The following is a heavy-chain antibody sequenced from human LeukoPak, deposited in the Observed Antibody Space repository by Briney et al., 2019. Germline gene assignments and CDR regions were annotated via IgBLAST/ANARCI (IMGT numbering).Heavy chain of an antibody. V-gene: IGHV4-59*01. D-gene: IGHD6-13*01. CDR1: GDSNSTYY. J-gene: IGHJ3*02. CDR3: AIGRWSSSWYGDAFDI. Sequence: SETLSLTCTVSGDSNSTYYWSWIRRPPGKGLEWIGYIYYSGSTNYNPSLKSRVTISVDTSKHQFSLQLSSVTAADTAVYYCAIGRWSSSWYGDAFDIWGQGTMVTVSS. CDR2: IYYSGST.